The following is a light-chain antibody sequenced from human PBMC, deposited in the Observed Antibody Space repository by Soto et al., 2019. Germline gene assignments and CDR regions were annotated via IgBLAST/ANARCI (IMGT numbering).Light chain of an antibody. J-gene: IGKJ4*01. Sequence: EIVLTQSPATLSLSPGERATLSCRASQSVSSYLAWYQQKPGQAPRLLIYDASNRATGIPARFSGSGSGTDFTLTISSLEPEDFAVYYCQQRSNWRRLTFGGGTKLDIK. V-gene: IGKV3-11*01. CDR3: QQRSNWRRLT. CDR2: DAS. CDR1: QSVSSY.